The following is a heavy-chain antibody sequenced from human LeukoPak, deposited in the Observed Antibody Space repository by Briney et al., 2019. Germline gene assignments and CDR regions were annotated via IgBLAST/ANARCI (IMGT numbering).Heavy chain of an antibody. CDR2: INPSGGST. CDR3: ARLMATQYYFDY. CDR1: GYTFTYYY. D-gene: IGHD5-24*01. Sequence: GASVKVSCKTSGYTFTYYYMHWVRQAPGQGLEWMGIINPSGGSTTYAQTFEGRVTMTRDTSTSTVYLELSSLRSEDTAVYYCARLMATQYYFDYWGPGTLVTVSS. J-gene: IGHJ4*02. V-gene: IGHV1-46*01.